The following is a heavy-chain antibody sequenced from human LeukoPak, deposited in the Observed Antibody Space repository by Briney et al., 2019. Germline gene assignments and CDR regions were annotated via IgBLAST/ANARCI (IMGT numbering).Heavy chain of an antibody. CDR1: GFTFSSHW. Sequence: PGGSLRISCAASGFTFSSHWMHWVRQAPGKGLVWVSRINSDGSSTNYADAVKGRFTVSRDNAKNTLYLQVNSLRAEDTAVYYCARDKSSGYWFIDYWGQGTLVTVSS. V-gene: IGHV3-74*01. CDR3: ARDKSSGYWFIDY. CDR2: INSDGSST. J-gene: IGHJ4*02. D-gene: IGHD3-22*01.